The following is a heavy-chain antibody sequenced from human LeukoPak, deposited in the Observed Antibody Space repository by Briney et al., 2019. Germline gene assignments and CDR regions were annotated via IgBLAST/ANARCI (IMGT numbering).Heavy chain of an antibody. CDR3: VRRYMATSAEDFDY. D-gene: IGHD3-16*02. J-gene: IGHJ4*02. CDR1: GFTFSTYS. Sequence: GGSLRLSCAASGFTFSTYSMNWVRQAPGKGLEWVANINQRGSEIYYVDSVRGRFTISRDNAKNSLYLQMNTLRAEDTAVYYCVRRYMATSAEDFDYWGQGTQVTVFS. CDR2: INQRGSEI. V-gene: IGHV3-7*01.